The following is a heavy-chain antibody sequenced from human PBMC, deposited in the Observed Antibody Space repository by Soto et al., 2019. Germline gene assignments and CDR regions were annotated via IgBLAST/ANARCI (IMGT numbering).Heavy chain of an antibody. D-gene: IGHD3-3*01. CDR3: ATDGVPLFLIPSELEH. Sequence: LRLSCAASGFTFSSYGLYWVRQPPGKGLEWVALIWYDGNKKFYADSVRGRFTISRDNSKNTLFLQMNSLRAEDTAVYYCATDGVPLFLIPSELEHWGQGALVTVSS. CDR1: GFTFSSYG. J-gene: IGHJ1*01. CDR2: IWYDGNKK. V-gene: IGHV3-33*01.